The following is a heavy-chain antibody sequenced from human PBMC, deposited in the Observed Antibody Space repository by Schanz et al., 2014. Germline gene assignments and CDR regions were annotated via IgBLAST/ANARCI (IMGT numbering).Heavy chain of an antibody. Sequence: VHLVESGGGLVQPGGSLRLSCAASGITFSSHSFNWVRQAPGKGLEWVSAISGSGGSTYYADSVKGRFTISRDNAKNSLYLEMNSLRAEDTALYYCARDRRNADLDYWGQGTLVTVSS. V-gene: IGHV3-48*04. CDR3: ARDRRNADLDY. D-gene: IGHD1-1*01. CDR1: GITFSSHS. J-gene: IGHJ4*02. CDR2: ISGSGGST.